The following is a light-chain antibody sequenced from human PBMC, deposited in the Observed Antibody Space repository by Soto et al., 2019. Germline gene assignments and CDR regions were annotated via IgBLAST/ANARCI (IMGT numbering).Light chain of an antibody. V-gene: IGLV1-40*01. CDR3: QSYDSRLSGWV. J-gene: IGLJ3*02. CDR1: SSNIGAGYD. Sequence: QSVLTQPPSVSGAPGQRVTISCTASSSNIGAGYDVHWYQQLPGTVPKLLIYGNSNRPSGVPDRFSGSKSGTSASLAITGLQAEDEADYYCQSYDSRLSGWVFGGGTKVTVL. CDR2: GNS.